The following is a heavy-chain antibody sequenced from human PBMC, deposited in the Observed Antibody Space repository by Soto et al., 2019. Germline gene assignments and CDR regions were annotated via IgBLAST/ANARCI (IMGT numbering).Heavy chain of an antibody. CDR3: ARRYYYDSSGRSPFYFDY. V-gene: IGHV1-69*13. Sequence: SVKVSCKASGGTFSSYAISWVRQAPGQGLEWMGGIIPIFGTANYAQKFQGRVTITADESTSTAYMELSSLRSEDTAVYYCARRYYYDSSGRSPFYFDYWGQGTLVTVSS. J-gene: IGHJ4*02. CDR2: IIPIFGTA. CDR1: GGTFSSYA. D-gene: IGHD3-22*01.